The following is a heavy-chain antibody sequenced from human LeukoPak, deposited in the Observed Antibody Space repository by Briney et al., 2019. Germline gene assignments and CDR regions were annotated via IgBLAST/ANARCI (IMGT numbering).Heavy chain of an antibody. V-gene: IGHV3-30*02. J-gene: IGHJ4*02. Sequence: GGSLRLSCAASGFTFSSYGMHWVRQAPGKGLEWVAFIRYDGSNKYYADSVKGRFTISRDNSKNTLYLQMNSLGAEDTAVYYCANPTTRAADYWGQGTLVTVSS. CDR3: ANPTTRAADY. CDR2: IRYDGSNK. D-gene: IGHD6-25*01. CDR1: GFTFSSYG.